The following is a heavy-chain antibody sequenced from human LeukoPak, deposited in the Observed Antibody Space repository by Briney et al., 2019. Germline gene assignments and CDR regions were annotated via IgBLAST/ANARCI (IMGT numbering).Heavy chain of an antibody. J-gene: IGHJ4*02. CDR3: AKQSRYCTNGVCYTGLYYFDY. D-gene: IGHD2-8*01. V-gene: IGHV3-23*01. Sequence: PGGSLRLSCAASGFTFSSYAMSWVRQAPGKGLEWVSGISGSGGSTYYADSVKGRFTISRDNSKNTLYLQMNSLRAEDTAVYYCAKQSRYCTNGVCYTGLYYFDYWGQGTLATVSS. CDR1: GFTFSSYA. CDR2: ISGSGGST.